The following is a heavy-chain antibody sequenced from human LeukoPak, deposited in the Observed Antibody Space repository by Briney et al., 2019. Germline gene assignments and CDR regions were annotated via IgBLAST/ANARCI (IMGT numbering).Heavy chain of an antibody. CDR2: MKKDGSEK. D-gene: IGHD6-13*01. J-gene: IGHJ4*02. CDR3: VRGTIGAPGLDY. Sequence: GGSLRLSCAASGFTFSSYWMTWVRQAPGKGLEWVANMKKDGSEKYYVDSGKGRFTIPRDNAEKSLYLKMNSLRAEDTAVYFCVRGTIGAPGLDYWGQGTLVTVSS. V-gene: IGHV3-7*01. CDR1: GFTFSSYW.